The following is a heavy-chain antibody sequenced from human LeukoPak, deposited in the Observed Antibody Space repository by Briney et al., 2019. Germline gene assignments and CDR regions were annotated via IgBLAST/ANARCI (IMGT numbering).Heavy chain of an antibody. V-gene: IGHV3-7*03. D-gene: IGHD3-16*01. Sequence: PGGSLRLSCAASGFNFSNYWISWVRQAPGKGLEWVANIKQDGSEKYYVDSVKGRFTISRDNAENSLYLQMNSLRAEDTAMYYCAREEYNYFWGSYPDYWGQGTLVTVSS. CDR3: AREEYNYFWGSYPDY. CDR1: GFNFSNYW. CDR2: IKQDGSEK. J-gene: IGHJ4*02.